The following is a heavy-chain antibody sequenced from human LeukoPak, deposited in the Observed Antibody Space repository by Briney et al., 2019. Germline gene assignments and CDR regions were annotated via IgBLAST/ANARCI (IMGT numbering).Heavy chain of an antibody. V-gene: IGHV3-30*04. Sequence: GGSLRLSCAASGFTFSRYSFNWVRQAPGKGLEWVAVISYDGSNKYYADSVKGRFTISRDNSKNTLYLQMNSLRAEDTAVYYCARARIVGAAHFDYWGQGTLVTVSS. D-gene: IGHD1-26*01. J-gene: IGHJ4*02. CDR3: ARARIVGAAHFDY. CDR1: GFTFSRYS. CDR2: ISYDGSNK.